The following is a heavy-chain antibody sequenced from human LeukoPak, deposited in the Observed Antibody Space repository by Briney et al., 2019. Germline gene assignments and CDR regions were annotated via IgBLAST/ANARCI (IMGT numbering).Heavy chain of an antibody. CDR2: TYYRSKWYN. CDR3: ARGGYSSSWDRVPDDAFDI. D-gene: IGHD6-13*01. CDR1: GDSVSSNSAA. V-gene: IGHV6-1*01. J-gene: IGHJ3*02. Sequence: SQTLSLTCAISGDSVSSNSAAWNWIRQSPSRGLEWLGRTYYRSKWYNDYAVSVKSRITINPDTSKNQFSLQLNSVTPEDTAVYYCARGGYSSSWDRVPDDAFDIWGQGTMVTVSS.